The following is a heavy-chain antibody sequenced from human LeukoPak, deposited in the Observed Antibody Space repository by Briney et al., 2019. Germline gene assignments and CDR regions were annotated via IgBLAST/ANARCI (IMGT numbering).Heavy chain of an antibody. D-gene: IGHD6-13*01. Sequence: GASVKVSCKASGYTFNTYGISWVRQAPGQGLEWMGWISAYNGDTNYAQKVQGRVTMTTDTSTSTVYMELRSLRSDDTAVYYCARDEIGSSWYDFDYWGQGTLVTVSS. CDR3: ARDEIGSSWYDFDY. J-gene: IGHJ4*02. V-gene: IGHV1-18*01. CDR1: GYTFNTYG. CDR2: ISAYNGDT.